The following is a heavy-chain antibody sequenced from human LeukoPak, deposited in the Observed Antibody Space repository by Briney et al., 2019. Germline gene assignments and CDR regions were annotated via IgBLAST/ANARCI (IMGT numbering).Heavy chain of an antibody. Sequence: GGSLRLSCAASGFTFSIYAMSWVRQAPGKGLEWVSAISGSGGSTYYADSVKGRFTISRDNSKNTLYLQMNSLRAEDTAVYYCAKVAPYDYVWGSYRSLYYYGMDVWGQGTTVTVSS. CDR3: AKVAPYDYVWGSYRSLYYYGMDV. V-gene: IGHV3-23*01. CDR2: ISGSGGST. D-gene: IGHD3-16*02. CDR1: GFTFSIYA. J-gene: IGHJ6*02.